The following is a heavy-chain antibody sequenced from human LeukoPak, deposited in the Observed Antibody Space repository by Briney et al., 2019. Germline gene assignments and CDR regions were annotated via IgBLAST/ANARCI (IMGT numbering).Heavy chain of an antibody. V-gene: IGHV3-33*06. Sequence: GGSLRLSCAASGFTFSSYAMSWVRQAPGKGLEWVAVIWYDGSNKYYADSVKGRFTISRDNSKNTLYLQMNSLRAEDTAVYYCAKDLVAVAGTGDYWGQGTLVTVSS. D-gene: IGHD6-19*01. CDR1: GFTFSSYA. CDR2: IWYDGSNK. J-gene: IGHJ4*02. CDR3: AKDLVAVAGTGDY.